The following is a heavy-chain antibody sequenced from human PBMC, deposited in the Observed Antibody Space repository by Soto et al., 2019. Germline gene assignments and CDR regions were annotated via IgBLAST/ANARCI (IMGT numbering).Heavy chain of an antibody. CDR2: INHSGST. Sequence: SETLSLTCAVYGGSFSGYYWSWIRQPPGKGLEWIGEINHSGSTNYNPSLKSRVTISVDTSKNQFSLKLSSVTAADTAVYYCARTTGPRYCSSTSCRKQRPYYMDVWGKGTTVTVSS. CDR1: GGSFSGYY. V-gene: IGHV4-34*01. CDR3: ARTTGPRYCSSTSCRKQRPYYMDV. J-gene: IGHJ6*03. D-gene: IGHD2-2*01.